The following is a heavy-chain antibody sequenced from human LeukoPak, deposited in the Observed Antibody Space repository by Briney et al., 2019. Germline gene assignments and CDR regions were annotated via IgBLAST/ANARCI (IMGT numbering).Heavy chain of an antibody. Sequence: SETLSLTCAVYGGSFSGYYWSWLRQPPGKGLEWIGEINHSGSTNYNPSLTSRVTISVDTSKHQFSLMLSSVTAADTAVYYCARGWIQLWYPSLSYYMDVWGKGTTVTVSS. CDR2: INHSGST. CDR1: GGSFSGYY. CDR3: ARGWIQLWYPSLSYYMDV. J-gene: IGHJ6*03. D-gene: IGHD5-18*01. V-gene: IGHV4-34*01.